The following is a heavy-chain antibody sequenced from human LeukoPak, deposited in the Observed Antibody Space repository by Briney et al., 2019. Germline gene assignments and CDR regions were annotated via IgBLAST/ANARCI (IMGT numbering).Heavy chain of an antibody. CDR2: LSSDATNT. J-gene: IGHJ4*02. CDR1: GFNFNTYA. CDR3: ARERITNGREDFDY. D-gene: IGHD3-10*01. V-gene: IGHV3-30*04. Sequence: GGSLRLSCAASGFNFNTYAMDWVRQAPGKGLEWVAVLSSDATNTYYADSVRGRFTISRDNSQNTLYLQMSRLRPDDTAVYYCARERITNGREDFDYWGQGTLVTVSS.